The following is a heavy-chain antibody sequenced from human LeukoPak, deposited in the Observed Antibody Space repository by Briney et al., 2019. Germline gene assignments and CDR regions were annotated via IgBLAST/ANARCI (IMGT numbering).Heavy chain of an antibody. CDR2: INHSGST. D-gene: IGHD1-26*01. CDR3: ARGVLYSGSPEGYFQH. CDR1: GGSFSGYY. V-gene: IGHV4-34*01. Sequence: SETLSLTCAVYGGSFSGYYWSWIRQPPGEGLEWIGEINHSGSTNYNPSLKSRVTISVDTSKNQFSLKLSSVTAADTAVYYCARGVLYSGSPEGYFQHWGQGTLVTVSP. J-gene: IGHJ1*01.